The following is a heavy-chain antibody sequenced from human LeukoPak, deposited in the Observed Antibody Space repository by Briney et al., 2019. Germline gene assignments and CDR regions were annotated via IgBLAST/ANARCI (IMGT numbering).Heavy chain of an antibody. CDR3: ARSRYYGSGSYSIRPNYYYYYMDV. J-gene: IGHJ6*03. CDR1: GGSFSGYY. Sequence: SETLSLTCAVYGGSFSGYYWSWIRQPPGKGPEWIGEINHSGSTNYNPSLTSRVTISVDTSKNQFSLKLSSVTAADTAVYYCARSRYYGSGSYSIRPNYYYYYMDVWGKGTTVTVSS. V-gene: IGHV4-34*01. CDR2: INHSGST. D-gene: IGHD3-10*01.